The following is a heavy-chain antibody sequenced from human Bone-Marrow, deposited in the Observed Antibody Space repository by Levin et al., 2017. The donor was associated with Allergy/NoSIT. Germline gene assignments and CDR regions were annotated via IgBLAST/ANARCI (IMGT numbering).Heavy chain of an antibody. J-gene: IGHJ6*02. CDR3: ARGLSGDPYYFYGMDV. V-gene: IGHV1-2*02. CDR2: INPNSGGT. CDR1: GYTFTDYY. Sequence: GESLKISCKASGYTFTDYYIHWVRQAPGQGLEWMGWINPNSGGTNYAQKFKGRVTMTRDTSISTAYMELRRLRADDTAVYYCARGLSGDPYYFYGMDVWGQGTTVTVSS. D-gene: IGHD3-16*02.